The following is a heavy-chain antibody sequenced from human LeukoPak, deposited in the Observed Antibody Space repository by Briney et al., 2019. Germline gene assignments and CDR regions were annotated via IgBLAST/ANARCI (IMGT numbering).Heavy chain of an antibody. V-gene: IGHV3-53*01. CDR2: IYSGGGT. D-gene: IGHD3-22*01. Sequence: RGSLRLSCAPSGLIVSNNYMNWVRQAPGKGLDWVSIIYSGGGTYYADSVKGRFTISRDNSKNTLYLQMNSLRADDTAVYYCARGCYYERSGYCPFDYWGPGTLVTVSS. CDR3: ARGCYYERSGYCPFDY. CDR1: GLIVSNNY. J-gene: IGHJ4*02.